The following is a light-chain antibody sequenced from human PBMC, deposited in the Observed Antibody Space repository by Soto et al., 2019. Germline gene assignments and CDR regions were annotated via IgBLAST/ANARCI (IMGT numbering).Light chain of an antibody. J-gene: IGKJ1*01. CDR2: DAS. V-gene: IGKV3-11*01. Sequence: EIVLTQSPATLSLSPGERASLSCRASQSVSSHLAWYQQRPGQAPRLLIYDASNRATGIPARFSGSGSGTDFTLTISRLEPEDFAVYFCQQYDSTPWTFGQGTKVDIK. CDR1: QSVSSH. CDR3: QQYDSTPWT.